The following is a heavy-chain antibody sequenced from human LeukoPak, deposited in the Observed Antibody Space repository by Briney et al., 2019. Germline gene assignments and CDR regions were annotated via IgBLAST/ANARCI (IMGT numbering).Heavy chain of an antibody. D-gene: IGHD6-19*01. CDR2: IIPILGIA. Sequence: EASVKVSCKASGYTFSNFGLTWVRQAPGQGLEWMGRIIPILGIANYAQKFQGRVTITADKSTSTAYMELSSLRSEDTAVYYCARANSSGWYVYWGQGTLVTVSS. CDR3: ARANSSGWYVY. V-gene: IGHV1-69*04. CDR1: GYTFSNFG. J-gene: IGHJ4*02.